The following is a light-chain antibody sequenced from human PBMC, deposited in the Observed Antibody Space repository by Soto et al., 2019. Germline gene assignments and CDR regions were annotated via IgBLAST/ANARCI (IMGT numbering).Light chain of an antibody. CDR2: EGS. J-gene: IGLJ3*02. Sequence: QSALTQPASVSGSPGQSITISCSGTSSDVGSYNLVSWYQQHPGKAPKLIIYEGSKRPSGISNRFSGSESGNTASLTISGLQAEDEADYYCHSYARGTLVFGGGTKLTVL. CDR3: HSYARGTLV. CDR1: SSDVGSYNL. V-gene: IGLV2-23*01.